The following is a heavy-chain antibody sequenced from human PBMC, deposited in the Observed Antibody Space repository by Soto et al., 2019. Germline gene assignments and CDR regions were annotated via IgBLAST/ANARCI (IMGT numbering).Heavy chain of an antibody. D-gene: IGHD1-26*01. Sequence: QVQLQESGPGLVNPSGTLSLTCAVSGGSIRSNNWWSWVRQPPGKGLEWIGEIFHSGSTHYNPSLKTRVTISVDKSKNQFSLKLISVTAADTAVYYCARVYSGSYSDYWGQGTLVTVSS. CDR1: GGSIRSNNW. CDR3: ARVYSGSYSDY. V-gene: IGHV4-4*02. J-gene: IGHJ4*02. CDR2: IFHSGST.